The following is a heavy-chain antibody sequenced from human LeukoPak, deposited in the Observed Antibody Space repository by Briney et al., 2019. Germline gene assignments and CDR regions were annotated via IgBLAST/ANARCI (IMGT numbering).Heavy chain of an antibody. V-gene: IGHV3-11*01. J-gene: IGHJ4*02. Sequence: GGSLRLSCAASGFTFSDYYMSWIRQAPGKGLEWVSYISSSGSTIYYADSVEGRFTISRDNAKNSLYLQMNSLRAEDTAVYYCASDCSSTSCYSMNYWGQGTLVTVSS. CDR2: ISSSGSTI. CDR3: ASDCSSTSCYSMNY. D-gene: IGHD2-2*02. CDR1: GFTFSDYY.